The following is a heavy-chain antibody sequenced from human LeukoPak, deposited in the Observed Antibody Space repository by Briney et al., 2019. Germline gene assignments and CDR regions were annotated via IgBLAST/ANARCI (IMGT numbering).Heavy chain of an antibody. CDR2: IYHSGST. J-gene: IGHJ3*02. D-gene: IGHD3-9*01. CDR1: GGSISSGGYS. CDR3: ARGLRYFDWSHAFDI. V-gene: IGHV4-30-2*01. Sequence: PSQTLSLTRAVSGGSISSGGYSWSWVRQPPGKGLEWIGYIYHSGSTHYNPSLKSRVTISVDRSKKQFSLKMSSVTAADTAVYYCARGLRYFDWSHAFDIWGQGTMVTVSS.